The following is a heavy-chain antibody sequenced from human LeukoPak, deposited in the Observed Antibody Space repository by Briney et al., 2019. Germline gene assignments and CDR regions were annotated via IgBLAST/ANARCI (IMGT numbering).Heavy chain of an antibody. CDR1: GYTLTELS. D-gene: IGHD6-13*01. Sequence: ASVKVSCKVSGYTLTELSMHWVRQAPGKGLEWMGGFDPEDGETIYAQKFQGRVTMTEDTSTDTAYMELSSLRSEDTAVYYCARVGSSWYPPRRWWFDPWGQGTLVTVSS. J-gene: IGHJ5*02. V-gene: IGHV1-24*01. CDR3: ARVGSSWYPPRRWWFDP. CDR2: FDPEDGET.